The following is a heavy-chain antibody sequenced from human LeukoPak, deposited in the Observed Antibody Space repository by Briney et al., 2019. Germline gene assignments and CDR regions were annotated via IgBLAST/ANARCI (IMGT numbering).Heavy chain of an antibody. CDR3: VRGTGY. CDR1: GFTFSTYV. Sequence: GGSLRLSCSVSGFTFSTYVMHWVRQAPGKGLEYVSAISSNGDNTYYADSVKGRFTISRDNSKNTLYLQMSSLRADDTAVYYCVRGTGYWGLGTLVTVSS. J-gene: IGHJ4*02. CDR2: ISSNGDNT. V-gene: IGHV3-64D*06.